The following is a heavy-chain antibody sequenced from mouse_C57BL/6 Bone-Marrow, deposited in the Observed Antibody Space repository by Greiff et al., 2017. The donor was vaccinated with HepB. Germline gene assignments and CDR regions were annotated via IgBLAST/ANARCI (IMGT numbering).Heavy chain of an antibody. Sequence: EVQVVESGGDLVKPGGSLKLSCAASGFTFSSYGMSWVRQTPDKRLEWVATISSGGSYTYYPDSVKGRFTISRDNAKNTLYLQMSSLKSEDTAMYYCARHNGSSYVRYFDVWGTGTTVTVSS. CDR1: GFTFSSYG. D-gene: IGHD1-1*01. J-gene: IGHJ1*03. V-gene: IGHV5-6*01. CDR2: ISSGGSYT. CDR3: ARHNGSSYVRYFDV.